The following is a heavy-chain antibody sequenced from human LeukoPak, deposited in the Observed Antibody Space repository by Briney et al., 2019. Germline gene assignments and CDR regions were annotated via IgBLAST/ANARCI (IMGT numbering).Heavy chain of an antibody. D-gene: IGHD4-17*01. Sequence: SVKVSCKASGGTFSSYAISWVRQAPGQGLEWMGRIIPILGIANYAQKFQGRVTITADKSTSTAYMELSSLRSEDTAVYYCARSTVTTNDFDYWGQGTLVTVSS. CDR2: IIPILGIA. V-gene: IGHV1-69*04. CDR1: GGTFSSYA. CDR3: ARSTVTTNDFDY. J-gene: IGHJ4*02.